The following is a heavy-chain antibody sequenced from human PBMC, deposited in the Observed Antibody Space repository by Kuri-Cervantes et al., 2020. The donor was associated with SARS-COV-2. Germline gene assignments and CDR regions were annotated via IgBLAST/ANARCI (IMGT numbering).Heavy chain of an antibody. CDR1: GFTFSSYA. CDR2: ISYDGSNK. CDR3: AKDRALAGSLDY. Sequence: GGSLRLSCAASGFTFSSYAMHWVRQAPGKGLEWVAVISYDGSNKYYADSVKGRFTISRDNFKNTLYLQMNSLRAEDTAVYYCAKDRALAGSLDYWGQGTLVTVSS. V-gene: IGHV3-30-3*01. D-gene: IGHD1-26*01. J-gene: IGHJ4*02.